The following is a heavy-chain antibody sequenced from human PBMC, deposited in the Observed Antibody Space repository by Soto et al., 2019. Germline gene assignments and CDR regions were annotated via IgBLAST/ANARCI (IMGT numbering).Heavy chain of an antibody. CDR1: GFTFSSYA. CDR2: ISGSGGST. CDR3: VKGEYYYDSSGYYPFDY. V-gene: IGHV3-23*01. D-gene: IGHD3-22*01. J-gene: IGHJ4*02. Sequence: GVLSLSCAGYGFTFSSYAMSWFRQAPGKGLEWVSAISGSGGSTYYIDSVKGRFTISRDNSKNTVYLQMSSLRVEDTAVYYCVKGEYYYDSSGYYPFDYWGQGTLVTVSS.